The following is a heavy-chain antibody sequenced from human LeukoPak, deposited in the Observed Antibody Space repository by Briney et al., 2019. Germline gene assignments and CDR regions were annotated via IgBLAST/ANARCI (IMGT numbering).Heavy chain of an antibody. D-gene: IGHD6-19*01. J-gene: IGHJ5*02. V-gene: IGHV6-1*01. Sequence: SQTLSLTCAISGDSVSSNSAAWNWIRQSPSRGLEWLGRTYYRSKWYNDYAVSVKSRITINPDTSKNQFSLQLNSVTPEDTAVYYCARDLQRSGWYRGGSTNNWFDPWGQGTLVTVSS. CDR3: ARDLQRSGWYRGGSTNNWFDP. CDR1: GDSVSSNSAA. CDR2: TYYRSKWYN.